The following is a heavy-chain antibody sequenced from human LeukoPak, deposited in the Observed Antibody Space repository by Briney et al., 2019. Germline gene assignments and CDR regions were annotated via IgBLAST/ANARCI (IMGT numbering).Heavy chain of an antibody. D-gene: IGHD6-6*01. J-gene: IGHJ1*01. CDR3: ARSHQIATLPLAEYFQQ. Sequence: SETLSLTCAVYGGPFSGYYWSWIRQPPGKGLEWIGEINHSGSTNYNPSLKSRVTISVDTSKNQFSLKLSSVTAADTAVYYCARSHQIATLPLAEYFQQWGQGTLVTVSS. V-gene: IGHV4-34*01. CDR1: GGPFSGYY. CDR2: INHSGST.